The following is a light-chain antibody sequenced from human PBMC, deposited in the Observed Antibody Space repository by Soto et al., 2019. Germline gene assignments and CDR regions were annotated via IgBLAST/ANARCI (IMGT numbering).Light chain of an antibody. Sequence: EIVLTQSPDTLSLSPGERATLFCRASQTLSINSLAWYQQKPGQAPRLLIYAASTRDTGIPDRFNGSGSGTNFALTINRLEPEDFSVYYWQQFDGPPLTFGPGTKVDVK. J-gene: IGKJ3*01. CDR3: QQFDGPPLT. V-gene: IGKV3-20*01. CDR2: AAS. CDR1: QTLSINS.